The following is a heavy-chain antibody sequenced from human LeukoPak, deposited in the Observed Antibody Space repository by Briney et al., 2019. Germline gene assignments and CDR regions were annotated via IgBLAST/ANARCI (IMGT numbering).Heavy chain of an antibody. CDR1: GFTFSSYG. CDR3: AKDQYVDYFDY. D-gene: IGHD3-16*01. CDR2: ISYDGSNK. V-gene: IGHV3-30*18. J-gene: IGHJ4*02. Sequence: GGSLRLSCAASGFTFSSYGMHWVRQAPGKGLEWVAVISYDGSNKYYADSVKGRFTISRDNSKNTLYLQMNSLRAEDTAVYYCAKDQYVDYFDYWGQGTLVTVSS.